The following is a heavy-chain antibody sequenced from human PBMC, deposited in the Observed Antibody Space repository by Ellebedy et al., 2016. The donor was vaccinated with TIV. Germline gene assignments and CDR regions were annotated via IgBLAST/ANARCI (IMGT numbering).Heavy chain of an antibody. V-gene: IGHV3-23*01. J-gene: IGHJ4*02. CDR1: GISLRSYA. Sequence: PGGSLRLSCAASGISLRSYAMSWVRQAPGKGLEWVSTIGGSGGTTYYRESVKGRFTISSDTSRNTLYLQMSSLRAEDTDVYYCAKLPVPYNWNYADDYWGQGALVTVSS. D-gene: IGHD1-7*01. CDR2: IGGSGGTT. CDR3: AKLPVPYNWNYADDY.